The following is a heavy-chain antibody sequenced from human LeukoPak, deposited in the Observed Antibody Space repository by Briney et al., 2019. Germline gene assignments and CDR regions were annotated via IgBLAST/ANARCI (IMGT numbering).Heavy chain of an antibody. CDR1: GFTFSSYA. Sequence: PGGSLRLSCAASGFTFSSYAMHWARQAPGKGLEWVAVISYDGSNKYYADSVKGRFTISRDNSKNTLYLQMNSLRAEDTAVYYCAGATITFGGVIVIPLYYYGMDVWGQGTTVTVSS. J-gene: IGHJ6*02. D-gene: IGHD3-16*02. V-gene: IGHV3-30-3*01. CDR2: ISYDGSNK. CDR3: AGATITFGGVIVIPLYYYGMDV.